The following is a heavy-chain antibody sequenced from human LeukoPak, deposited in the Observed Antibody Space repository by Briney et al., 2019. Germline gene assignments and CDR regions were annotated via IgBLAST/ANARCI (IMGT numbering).Heavy chain of an antibody. V-gene: IGHV4-34*01. D-gene: IGHD2-15*01. J-gene: IGHJ3*02. CDR2: INHSETT. Sequence: SETLSLTCVVSGGSFIENYWSWIRQSPGKGLEWIGEINHSETTNYNPSFQSRVTVSVDTSKNQFSLTLRSVTAADTAVYFCARGFPEDIVGLSPVPDVFDIWGQGTRVTVSS. CDR3: ARGFPEDIVGLSPVPDVFDI. CDR1: GGSFIENY.